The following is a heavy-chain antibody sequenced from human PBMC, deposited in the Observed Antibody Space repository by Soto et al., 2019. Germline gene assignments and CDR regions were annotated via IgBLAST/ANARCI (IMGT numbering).Heavy chain of an antibody. J-gene: IGHJ6*02. V-gene: IGHV3-33*01. CDR2: IWYDGSNK. D-gene: IGHD6-19*01. CDR1: GFTFSSYG. CDR3: ASPIAVAGMIDYYGMDV. Sequence: GGSLRLSCAASGFTFSSYGMHWVRQAPGKGLEWVAVIWYDGSNKYYADSVKGRFTISRDNSKNTLYLQTNSLRAEDTAVYYCASPIAVAGMIDYYGMDVWGQGTTVTVSS.